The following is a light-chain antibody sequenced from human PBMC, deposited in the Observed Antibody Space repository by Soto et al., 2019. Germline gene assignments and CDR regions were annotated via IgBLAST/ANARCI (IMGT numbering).Light chain of an antibody. J-gene: IGKJ1*01. CDR2: DAS. CDR1: QSVSSN. Sequence: ASQSVSSNLAWYQQKPGQAPRLLIYDASTRATGIPARFSGSGSGRELTFTVSLVQSEDFAVHYCKLSTHWPRTFGQGTKVDIK. V-gene: IGKV3-15*01. CDR3: KLSTHWPRT.